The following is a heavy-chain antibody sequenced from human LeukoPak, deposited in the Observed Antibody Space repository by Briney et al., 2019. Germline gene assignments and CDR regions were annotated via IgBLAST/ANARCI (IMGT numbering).Heavy chain of an antibody. CDR3: AKGGGGRSGYSLVDY. Sequence: PGGSLRLSCAASGFTFSSYAMSWVRQAPGKGLEWVSAISDSGGSTYYADSVKGRLTISRDNSKNTLYLQMNSLRAEDTAVYYCAKGGGGRSGYSLVDYWGQGTLVTVSS. CDR1: GFTFSSYA. V-gene: IGHV3-23*01. CDR2: ISDSGGST. J-gene: IGHJ4*02. D-gene: IGHD3-3*01.